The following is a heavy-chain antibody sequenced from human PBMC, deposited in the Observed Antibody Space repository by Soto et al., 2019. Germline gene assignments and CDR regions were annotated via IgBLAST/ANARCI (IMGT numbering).Heavy chain of an antibody. CDR2: IYYSGST. CDR3: ARRDRTYYYGSGGGMDV. D-gene: IGHD3-10*01. CDR1: GGSISSGSYD. J-gene: IGHJ6*02. V-gene: IGHV4-39*01. Sequence: QLQLQESGPGLVKPSETLSLTCTVSGGSISSGSYDWGWIRQPPGKGLEWIGSIYYSGSTCYNPSLKSRVTISVDTSKNQFSLKLSSVTAADTAVYYCARRDRTYYYGSGGGMDVWGQGTTVTVSS.